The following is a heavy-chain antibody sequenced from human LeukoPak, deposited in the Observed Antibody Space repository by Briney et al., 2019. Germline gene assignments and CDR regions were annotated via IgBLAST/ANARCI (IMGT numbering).Heavy chain of an antibody. CDR3: ARVDDSGSNRDLYDYYGMDV. D-gene: IGHD5-12*01. CDR1: GFTFSSYS. V-gene: IGHV3-21*01. Sequence: PGGSLRLSCAASGFTFSSYSMNWVRQAPGKGLEWVPSISSSSNYIYYADSVKGRFTISRDNAKNSLYLQMNSLRGEDTAVYYCARVDDSGSNRDLYDYYGMDVWGQGTTVTVSS. CDR2: ISSSSNYI. J-gene: IGHJ6*02.